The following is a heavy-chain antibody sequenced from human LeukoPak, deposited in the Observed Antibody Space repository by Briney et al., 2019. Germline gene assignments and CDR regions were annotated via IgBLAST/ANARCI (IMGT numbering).Heavy chain of an antibody. CDR3: ARHKPVYYYDSSGYDY. CDR2: IYYSGST. D-gene: IGHD3-22*01. J-gene: IGHJ4*02. V-gene: IGHV4-39*01. Sequence: SETLSLTCTVSGGSISSRSYYWGWIRQPPGKGLEWIGSIYYSGSTYYNPSLKSRVTISVDTSKNQFSLKLSSVTAADTAVYYCARHKPVYYYDSSGYDYWGQGTLVTVSS. CDR1: GGSISSRSYY.